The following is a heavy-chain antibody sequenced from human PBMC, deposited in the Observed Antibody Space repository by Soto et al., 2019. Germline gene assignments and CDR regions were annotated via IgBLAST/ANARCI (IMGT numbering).Heavy chain of an antibody. CDR2: SYYSGST. V-gene: IGHV4-39*01. CDR1: GGSISSSSYY. CDR3: AALSGADGY. J-gene: IGHJ4*02. Sequence: QLQLQESGPGLVKPSETLSLTCTVSGGSISSSSYYWGWIRQPPGKGLEWIGSSYYSGSTYYNPSLKSRVTISGDTSKNQFSLKLSSVTAADTAVYYCAALSGADGYWGQGTLVTVSS. D-gene: IGHD3-10*01.